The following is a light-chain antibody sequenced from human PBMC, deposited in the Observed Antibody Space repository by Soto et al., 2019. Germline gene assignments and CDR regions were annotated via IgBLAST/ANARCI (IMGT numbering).Light chain of an antibody. CDR1: QSVNTN. Sequence: EIMMTQSPATLSVSPGERATLSCRTSQSVNTNLAWYQVRPGQAPRLLMYGASTRATGIPARFSGSGSGTEFTLTINNPQSEDFAVYYCHQYNNWPLITFGQGTRLHIK. V-gene: IGKV3-15*01. J-gene: IGKJ5*01. CDR2: GAS. CDR3: HQYNNWPLIT.